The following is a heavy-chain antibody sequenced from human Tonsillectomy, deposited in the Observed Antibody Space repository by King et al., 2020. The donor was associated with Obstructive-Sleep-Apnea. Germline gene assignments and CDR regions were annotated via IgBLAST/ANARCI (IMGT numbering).Heavy chain of an antibody. Sequence: QLVQSGGGLVQPGGSLRLSCEASGFTFSSYSMNWVRQAPGKGLEWVSYISSSSSTIYYADSVKGRFTISRDNAKNSLYLQMNSLRAEDTAVYYCAREPEGHSSWATFFDYWGQGTLVTVSS. CDR1: GFTFSSYS. D-gene: IGHD6-19*01. CDR3: AREPEGHSSWATFFDY. J-gene: IGHJ4*02. CDR2: ISSSSSTI. V-gene: IGHV3-48*04.